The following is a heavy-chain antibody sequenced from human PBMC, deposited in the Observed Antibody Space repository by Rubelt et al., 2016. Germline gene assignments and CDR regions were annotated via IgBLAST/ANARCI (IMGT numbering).Heavy chain of an antibody. D-gene: IGHD6-19*01. V-gene: IGHV3-48*02. Sequence: AASGFTFSSYWMNWVRQAPGKGLEWISYISSGSSDIYYADSVKGRFTISRDDAKDSLYLQMNSLRDDDTAVYYCARGSYYSGSSYWGQGTLVTVSS. CDR2: ISSGSSDI. CDR1: GFTFSSYW. J-gene: IGHJ4*02. CDR3: ARGSYYSGSSY.